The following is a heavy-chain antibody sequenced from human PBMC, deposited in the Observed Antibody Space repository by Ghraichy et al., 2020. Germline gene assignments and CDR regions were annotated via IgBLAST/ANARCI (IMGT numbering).Heavy chain of an antibody. CDR3: AKDDYGSGSYYTLSFDY. CDR2: ITDGGGGT. V-gene: IGHV3-23*01. CDR1: GFTFSNYA. Sequence: GGSLRLSCAASGFTFSNYAMSWVRQAPGKGLEWVSSITDGGGGTDYADSVKGRFTISRDNSKKTLYLPMNSLRAEDTAVYYCAKDDYGSGSYYTLSFDYWGQGTLVTVSS. J-gene: IGHJ4*02. D-gene: IGHD3-10*01.